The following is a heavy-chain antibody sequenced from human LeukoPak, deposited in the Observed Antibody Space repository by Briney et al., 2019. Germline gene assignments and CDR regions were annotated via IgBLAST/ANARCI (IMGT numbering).Heavy chain of an antibody. CDR1: GFTFSSYA. V-gene: IGHV3-23*01. Sequence: GGSLRLSCAASGFTFSSYAMSWVRQAPGKGLEWVSTISGGGVSTYHADSVKGRFTISRDNSKNTLYLQMNSLRAEDTAVYYCAKKRDDYYGSGSAPGGMDVWGQGTTVTVSS. D-gene: IGHD3-10*01. CDR2: ISGGGVST. CDR3: AKKRDDYYGSGSAPGGMDV. J-gene: IGHJ6*02.